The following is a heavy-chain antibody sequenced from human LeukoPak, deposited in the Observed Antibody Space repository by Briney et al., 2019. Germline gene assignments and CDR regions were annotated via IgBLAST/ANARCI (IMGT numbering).Heavy chain of an antibody. J-gene: IGHJ4*02. CDR3: SRAVRAGAASPYLDF. CDR2: ISGSGGTI. Sequence: GGSLRLSCAASGFTFSSNSMIWVRQAPGKGLECVSYISGSGGTIYYADSVKGRFTISRDNAKNSVYLQMSRLRDEDTAVYYCSRAVRAGAASPYLDFWGQGTLVTVSS. CDR1: GFTFSSNS. D-gene: IGHD2-8*01. V-gene: IGHV3-48*02.